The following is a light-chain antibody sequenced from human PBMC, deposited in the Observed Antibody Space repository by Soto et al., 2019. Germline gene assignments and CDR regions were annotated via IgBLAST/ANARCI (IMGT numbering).Light chain of an antibody. CDR2: YVS. CDR1: SSDVGGYNY. V-gene: IGLV2-14*01. Sequence: HSALTQPASVSGSPVQSITISCTGTSSDVGGYNYVSWYQQHPGKAPKLMIYYVSNRPSGVSNRFSGSKSGNTASLTITGLQAEDEDAYYCSSYTTSSSLVFGGGTKLTVL. J-gene: IGLJ2*01. CDR3: SSYTTSSSLV.